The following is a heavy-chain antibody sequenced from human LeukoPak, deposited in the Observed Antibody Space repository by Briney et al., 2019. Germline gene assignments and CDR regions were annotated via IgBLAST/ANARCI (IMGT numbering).Heavy chain of an antibody. CDR3: AKDPNWNDGY. V-gene: IGHV3-23*01. D-gene: IGHD1-1*01. CDR2: VSGSGAGT. CDR1: GFTFSNYA. Sequence: GGSLRLSCAVSGFTFSNYAMNCVRQAPGRGLEWVSTVSGSGAGTYYADSVKGRFTISRDNSKNTLYVQMNSLRAEDTAVYYGAKDPNWNDGYWGQGTLVSVSS. J-gene: IGHJ4*02.